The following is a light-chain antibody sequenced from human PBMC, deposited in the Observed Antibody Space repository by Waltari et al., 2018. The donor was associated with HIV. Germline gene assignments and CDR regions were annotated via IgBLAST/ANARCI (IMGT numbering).Light chain of an antibody. Sequence: DIQMTQSPSSLSASVGGSVTITCRASQNIRNYLSWLQQRPGKAPRTLIFAASTLQNGGPSRFSGGGSGTEYTLTISNLQPEDFATYYCQQTYSNPRTFGPGTRVDI. CDR2: AAS. CDR1: QNIRNY. CDR3: QQTYSNPRT. V-gene: IGKV1-39*01. J-gene: IGKJ3*01.